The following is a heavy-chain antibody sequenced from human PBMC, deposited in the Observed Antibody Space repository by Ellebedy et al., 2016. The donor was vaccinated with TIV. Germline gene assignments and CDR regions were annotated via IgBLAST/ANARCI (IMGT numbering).Heavy chain of an antibody. J-gene: IGHJ1*01. Sequence: GESLKISCAASGFTFSSYSMNWVRQAPGKGLEWVSSISSSSSYIYYADSVKGRFTISRDNAKNSLYLQMNSLRAEDTAVYYCASSLMENEAVAGTAVFQYWGQGTLVTVSS. CDR2: ISSSSSYI. V-gene: IGHV3-21*01. D-gene: IGHD6-19*01. CDR1: GFTFSSYS. CDR3: ASSLMENEAVAGTAVFQY.